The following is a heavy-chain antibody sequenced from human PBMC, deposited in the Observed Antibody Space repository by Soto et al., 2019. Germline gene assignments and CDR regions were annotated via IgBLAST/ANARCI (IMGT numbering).Heavy chain of an antibody. Sequence: EVQLVESGGGLVQPGRSLRRSCATSGFTFDDYAMHWVRQAPGKGLEWVSGISWNSGSIDYADSVKGRCTISRDNDKNSRYRPMNTLRAEDTNLYYCAKDSPLHFAAFDMWGQGTMVTVSS. CDR2: ISWNSGSI. D-gene: IGHD1-26*01. CDR3: AKDSPLHFAAFDM. V-gene: IGHV3-9*01. CDR1: GFTFDDYA. J-gene: IGHJ3*02.